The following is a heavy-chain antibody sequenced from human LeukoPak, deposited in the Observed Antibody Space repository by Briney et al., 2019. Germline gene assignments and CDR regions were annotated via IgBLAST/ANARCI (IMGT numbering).Heavy chain of an antibody. V-gene: IGHV4-34*01. D-gene: IGHD1-1*01. CDR3: VRQQSGNWNDVGLDY. J-gene: IGHJ4*02. Sequence: SETLSLTCAVYGGSFSGYQWTWIRQPPGKGLEWIGQINHSGSTNYNPSLKSRVTISVDTSKNQFSLKLRSVTAADTAVYYCVRQQSGNWNDVGLDYWGQGTLVTVSS. CDR2: INHSGST. CDR1: GGSFSGYQ.